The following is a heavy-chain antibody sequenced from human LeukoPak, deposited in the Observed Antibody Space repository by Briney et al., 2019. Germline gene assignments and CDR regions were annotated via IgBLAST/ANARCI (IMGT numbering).Heavy chain of an antibody. CDR3: ARDGRPCDY. Sequence: PGGSLRLSCAASGFSFSSYSMSWVRQAPGKGLEWLSFISSISTTIYYADSVKGRFTVSRDSAKNSLYLQMNSLRDEDTAVYYCARDGRPCDYWGQGTQVTVSS. CDR1: GFSFSSYS. CDR2: ISSISTTI. V-gene: IGHV3-48*02. J-gene: IGHJ4*02.